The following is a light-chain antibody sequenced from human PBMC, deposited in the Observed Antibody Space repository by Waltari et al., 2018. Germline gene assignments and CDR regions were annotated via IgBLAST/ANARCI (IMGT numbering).Light chain of an antibody. J-gene: IGKJ3*01. CDR3: QQYDHWPPA. V-gene: IGKV3-15*01. Sequence: ETVMTQSPATMSVSPGERVILSCRASQTIRSDLAWYQQKPGQSPRLLLYGASTSATSIPASFSGSWSVTEFTLTISSLQSEDFAFYYCQQYDHWPPAFGPGTKVDVK. CDR1: QTIRSD. CDR2: GAS.